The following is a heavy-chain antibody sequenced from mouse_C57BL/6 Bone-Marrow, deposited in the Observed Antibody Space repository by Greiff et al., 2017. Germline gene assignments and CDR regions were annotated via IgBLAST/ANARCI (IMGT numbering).Heavy chain of an antibody. CDR3: ASGEYGRMDY. CDR1: GYTFTSYW. D-gene: IGHD1-1*01. J-gene: IGHJ4*01. V-gene: IGHV1-52*01. Sequence: QVQLQQPGAELVRPGSSVKLSCKASGYTFTSYWMHWVKQRPIQGLEWIGNIDPSDSETHYNQKFKDKATLTVDKSSSTAYMQLSSLTSEDSAVYYCASGEYGRMDYWGQGTSVTVSS. CDR2: IDPSDSET.